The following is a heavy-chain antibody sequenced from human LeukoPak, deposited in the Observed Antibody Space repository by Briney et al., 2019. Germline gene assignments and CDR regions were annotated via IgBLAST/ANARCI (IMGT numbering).Heavy chain of an antibody. V-gene: IGHV1-2*02. J-gene: IGHJ4*02. CDR1: GYTFTGYY. Sequence: ASVKVSCKASGYTFTGYYMHWVRQAPGQGPEWMGWINPNSGGTNYAQKFQGRVTMTRDTSISTAYMELNSLKSDDTAVYYCARRCSYAYGYLDYGGQGTLVTVSS. CDR3: ARRCSYAYGYLDY. CDR2: INPNSGGT. D-gene: IGHD5-18*01.